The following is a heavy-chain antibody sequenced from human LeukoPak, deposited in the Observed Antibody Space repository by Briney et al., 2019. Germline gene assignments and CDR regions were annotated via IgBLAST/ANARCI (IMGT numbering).Heavy chain of an antibody. CDR2: IYYDGSKR. CDR3: ARSLGETTFDW. V-gene: IGHV3-33*01. J-gene: IGHJ4*02. Sequence: GGSLRLSCVASGFTFRNYGMHWIRQAPGKGLEWVSVIYYDGSKRYYTDFVKGRFAISRDNSKNVVYLQMDSLRAEDTAFYYCARSLGETTFDWWGQGTLVTVPS. CDR1: GFTFRNYG. D-gene: IGHD3-16*01.